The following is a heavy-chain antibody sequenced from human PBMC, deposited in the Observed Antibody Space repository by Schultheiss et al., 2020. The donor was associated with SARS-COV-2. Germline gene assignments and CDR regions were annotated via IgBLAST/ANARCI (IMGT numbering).Heavy chain of an antibody. V-gene: IGHV6-1*01. CDR1: GDSVSSNSAA. Sequence: SQTLSLTCAISGDSVSSNSAAWNWIRQSPSRGLEWLGRTYYRSKWYNDYAVSVKSRITINPDTSKNQFSLQLNSVTAADTAVYYCARDSTTVTNEPPVGYFELWGRGTLVTVSS. CDR2: TYYRSKWYN. J-gene: IGHJ2*01. CDR3: ARDSTTVTNEPPVGYFEL. D-gene: IGHD4-17*01.